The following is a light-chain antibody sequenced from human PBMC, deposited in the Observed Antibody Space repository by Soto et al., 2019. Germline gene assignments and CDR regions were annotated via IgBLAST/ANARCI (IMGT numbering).Light chain of an antibody. CDR3: TSFTTAYTHV. J-gene: IGLJ1*01. CDR1: SSDIGRYDY. CDR2: DVT. Sequence: QSALTQPASVSGSPGQSITVSCTGTSSDIGRYDYVSWYQQHPGKVPKLLIYDVTNLPSGVSNRFSGSKSGNTASLTISGLQAEDEADYYCTSFTTAYTHVFGTGTKVTVL. V-gene: IGLV2-14*03.